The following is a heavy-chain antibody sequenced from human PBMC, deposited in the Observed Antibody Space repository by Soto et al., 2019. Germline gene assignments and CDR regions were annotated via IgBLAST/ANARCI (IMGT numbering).Heavy chain of an antibody. Sequence: QVQLVQSGAEVKEPGASVKVSCKTSGYTFTENYIHWVRQAPGQGLEWMGWINPNSGGTNYAQKFQDGVTLTRDTSIGTAFMELIRLRSDDTAVYYCTRDKAHQLLLPSGFAPWGQGTLVTVSS. V-gene: IGHV1-2*02. J-gene: IGHJ5*02. CDR3: TRDKAHQLLLPSGFAP. D-gene: IGHD2-2*01. CDR1: GYTFTENY. CDR2: INPNSGGT.